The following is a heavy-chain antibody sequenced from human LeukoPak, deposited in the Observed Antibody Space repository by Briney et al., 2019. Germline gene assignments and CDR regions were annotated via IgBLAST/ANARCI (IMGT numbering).Heavy chain of an antibody. V-gene: IGHV5-51*01. D-gene: IGHD2-15*01. CDR2: IYPGDSDT. CDR3: ARQCPGYPSDYYGMDV. Sequence: GESLKISCKGSGYSFTSCWIGWVRQMPGKGLGWMGIIYPGDSDTRYSPSFQGQVTISADKSISTAYLQWSSLKASDTAMYYCARQCPGYPSDYYGMDVWGQGTTVTVSS. CDR1: GYSFTSCW. J-gene: IGHJ6*02.